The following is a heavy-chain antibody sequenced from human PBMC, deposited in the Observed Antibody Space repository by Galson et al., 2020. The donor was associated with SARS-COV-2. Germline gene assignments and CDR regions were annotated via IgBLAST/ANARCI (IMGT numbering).Heavy chain of an antibody. Sequence: GGSLRLSCAASGFTFSSYGMHWVRQAPGKGLEWVAVISYDGSNKYYADSVKGRFTISRDNSKNTLYLQMNSLRAEDTAVYYCAKDNQIQEAWIQQIWEVRYYYYMDVWGKGTTVTVSS. CDR1: GFTFSSYG. D-gene: IGHD5-18*01. CDR3: AKDNQIQEAWIQQIWEVRYYYYMDV. CDR2: ISYDGSNK. J-gene: IGHJ6*03. V-gene: IGHV3-30*18.